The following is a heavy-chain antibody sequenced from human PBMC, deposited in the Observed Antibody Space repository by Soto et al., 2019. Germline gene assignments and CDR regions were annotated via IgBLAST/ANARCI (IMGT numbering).Heavy chain of an antibody. CDR2: IKSKTDGATT. V-gene: IGHV3-15*07. D-gene: IGHD4-17*01. J-gene: IGHJ4*01. CDR1: GFTFTYAW. CDR3: ATVHTTVIFDS. Sequence: PGGSLRLSFEASGFTFTYAWMDWVRQAPGKGLEWVGRIKSKTDGATTDYAAPVKVSFSISRDDSKNTLYLQMNSLKTEVTGVYYCATVHTTVIFDSWGHGTLVTVSS.